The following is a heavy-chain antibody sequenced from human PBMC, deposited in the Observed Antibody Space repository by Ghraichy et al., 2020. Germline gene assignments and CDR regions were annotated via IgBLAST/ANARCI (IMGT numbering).Heavy chain of an antibody. V-gene: IGHV4-34*01. Sequence: SETLSLTCAVYGGSFSGYYWSWIRQPPGKGLEWIGEINHSGSTNYNPSLKSRVTISVDTSKNQFSLKLSSVTAADTAVYYCARGRRGDYYPYYYGMDVWGQGTTVTVSS. CDR2: INHSGST. J-gene: IGHJ6*02. CDR3: ARGRRGDYYPYYYGMDV. CDR1: GGSFSGYY. D-gene: IGHD4-17*01.